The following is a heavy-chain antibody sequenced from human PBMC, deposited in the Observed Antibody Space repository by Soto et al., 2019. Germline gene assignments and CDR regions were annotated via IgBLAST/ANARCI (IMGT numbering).Heavy chain of an antibody. CDR2: ISGSGGTT. J-gene: IGHJ4*02. D-gene: IGHD3-3*01. Sequence: PGGSLRLSCAASGFTFSSYAMSWVRQAPGKGLEWVSVISGSGGTTYYADSVKGRFTISRDNSKNTLYLQMNSLRAEDTAVYYCARDSSGYPTYYFDYWGQGTLVTVSS. CDR1: GFTFSSYA. V-gene: IGHV3-23*01. CDR3: ARDSSGYPTYYFDY.